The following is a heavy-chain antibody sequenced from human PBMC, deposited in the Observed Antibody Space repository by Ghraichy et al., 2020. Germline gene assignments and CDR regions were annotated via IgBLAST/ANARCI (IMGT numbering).Heavy chain of an antibody. D-gene: IGHD2/OR15-2a*01. V-gene: IGHV3-23*01. CDR3: ARLLPSASG. CDR2: ISRGGEST. CDR1: EFTFSTYA. Sequence: GESLNISCAASEFTFSTYAMNWVRQAPGKGLEWVSTISRGGESTYYADSVKGRFTISRDNPKNTLFLQMNSLRVEDTAIYYCARLLPSASGWGQGTLVTVSS. J-gene: IGHJ4*02.